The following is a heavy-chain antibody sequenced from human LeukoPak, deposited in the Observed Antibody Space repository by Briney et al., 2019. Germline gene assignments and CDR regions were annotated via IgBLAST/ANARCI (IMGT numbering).Heavy chain of an antibody. J-gene: IGHJ6*03. D-gene: IGHD1-14*01. CDR2: INHSGTT. CDR3: ARSGHGNYYYYYMDV. Sequence: KSSETLSLTCAVYGASFSGYYWSWIRQPPGKVLEWIGDINHSGTTNYNPSLKSRVTIPVDTSKNQLSLKLSSVTAADTAVYYCARSGHGNYYYYYMDVWGKGTSVTVSS. CDR1: GASFSGYY. V-gene: IGHV4-34*01.